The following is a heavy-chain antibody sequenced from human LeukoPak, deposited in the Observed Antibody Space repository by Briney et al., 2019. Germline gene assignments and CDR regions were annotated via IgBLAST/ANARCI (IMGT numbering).Heavy chain of an antibody. CDR2: IRQDGSEK. Sequence: PGGSLRLSCAASGFTFSRYSMNWVRQAPGKGLKWVANIRQDGSEKYYVDSVKGRFTISRDNAQNSLYLQMNSLRAEDTAIYYCATSTAAAGTDWGQGTLVTVSS. CDR1: GFTFSRYS. D-gene: IGHD6-13*01. V-gene: IGHV3-7*03. J-gene: IGHJ4*02. CDR3: ATSTAAAGTD.